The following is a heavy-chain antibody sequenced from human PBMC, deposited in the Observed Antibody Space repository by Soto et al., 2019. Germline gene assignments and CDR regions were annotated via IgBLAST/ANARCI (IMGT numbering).Heavy chain of an antibody. V-gene: IGHV3-53*01. J-gene: IGHJ1*01. Sequence: GGSLRLSCAASEFTVSSNYMSCVRQAPGKGLEWVSVIYSGGSTYYADSVKGRFTISRDNSKNTLYLQMNSLRAEDTAVYYCAKWVVVATTYFQLSGQGTLVTVSS. D-gene: IGHD2-15*01. CDR1: EFTVSSNY. CDR2: IYSGGST. CDR3: AKWVVVATTYFQL.